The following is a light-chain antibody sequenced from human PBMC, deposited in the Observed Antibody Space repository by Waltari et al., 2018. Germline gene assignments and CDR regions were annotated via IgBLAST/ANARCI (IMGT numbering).Light chain of an antibody. CDR2: DVF. J-gene: IGLJ2*01. Sequence: QSALTQPRSVSESPGQSVTISCTGTSSDLGAYNYVSCYQQTPGKAPKLIIYDVFQRPLGVPDRFSASKAGSTASLTISGLQVEDEAVYSCCSYAGNYAVVFGGGTQLTVL. V-gene: IGLV2-11*01. CDR3: CSYAGNYAVV. CDR1: SSDLGAYNY.